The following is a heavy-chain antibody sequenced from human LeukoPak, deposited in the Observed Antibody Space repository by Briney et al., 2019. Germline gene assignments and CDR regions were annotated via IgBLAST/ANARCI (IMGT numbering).Heavy chain of an antibody. CDR2: IYYSGST. D-gene: IGHD3-22*01. CDR1: GGSISSYY. J-gene: IGHJ4*02. V-gene: IGHV4-59*12. CDR3: AYTEVKARDYYDSSGYYSPVDY. Sequence: SETLSLTCTVSGGSISSYYWSWIRQPPGKGLEWIGYIYYSGSTNYNPSLKSRVTISVDTSKNQFSLKLSSVTAADTAVYYCAYTEVKARDYYDSSGYYSPVDYWGQGTLVTVSS.